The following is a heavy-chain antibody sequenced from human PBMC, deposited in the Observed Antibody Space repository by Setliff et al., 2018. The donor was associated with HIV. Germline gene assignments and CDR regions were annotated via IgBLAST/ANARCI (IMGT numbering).Heavy chain of an antibody. CDR1: GYAFTMYG. D-gene: IGHD3-10*01. Sequence: ASVKVSCKASGYAFTMYGITWVRQAPGQGLEWMGWISGYNGKTNYAQNFQGRVTMTTDTSTSTAYMGVRSLRYDDTAVYYCARDDPIRKEVASGLDYWGQGTLVTVSS. V-gene: IGHV1-18*01. CDR2: ISGYNGKT. J-gene: IGHJ4*02. CDR3: ARDDPIRKEVASGLDY.